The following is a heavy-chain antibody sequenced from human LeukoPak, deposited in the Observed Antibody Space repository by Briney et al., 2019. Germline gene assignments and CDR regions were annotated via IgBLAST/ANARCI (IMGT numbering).Heavy chain of an antibody. J-gene: IGHJ4*02. CDR3: ARFGPWKKWWYLLLIDY. D-gene: IGHD2-15*01. CDR2: IYSSGSP. Sequence: PSETLSLTCTVSGGSISSYYWSWIRPPPGKGLGWIGYIYSSGSPHYNPSLKSRVTISVDTAKNQFSLNLSSVTAADTAVYYCARFGPWKKWWYLLLIDYWSQGTLVTVSS. CDR1: GGSISSYY. V-gene: IGHV4-59*01.